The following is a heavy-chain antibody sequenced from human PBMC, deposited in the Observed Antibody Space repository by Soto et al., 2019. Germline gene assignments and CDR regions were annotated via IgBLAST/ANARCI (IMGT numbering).Heavy chain of an antibody. D-gene: IGHD3-3*01. Sequence: ASVKVSCKASGYTFTSYYINWVRQATGQGLEWMGWMNPNSGNTGYAQKFQGRVTMTRNTSISTAYMELSSLRSEDTAVYYCARYDFWSGYYVYYGMDVWGQGTTVTVSS. J-gene: IGHJ6*02. CDR3: ARYDFWSGYYVYYGMDV. V-gene: IGHV1-8*01. CDR2: MNPNSGNT. CDR1: GYTFTSYY.